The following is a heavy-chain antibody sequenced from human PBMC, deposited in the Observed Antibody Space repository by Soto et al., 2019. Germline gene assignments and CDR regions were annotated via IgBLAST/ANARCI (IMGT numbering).Heavy chain of an antibody. Sequence: GSLSVSSSASLFTFSNYAMSCVLQPRMKGLDLFSAITGSHANTYYADSVKGRFTISKDTSKNTLYLQMNSLRAEDTALYYCAKDRCGGGGCYSRNIHYFDYWGQGTLVTVSA. J-gene: IGHJ4*02. CDR2: ITGSHANT. CDR3: AKDRCGGGGCYSRNIHYFDY. D-gene: IGHD2-15*01. V-gene: IGHV3-23*01. CDR1: LFTFSNYA.